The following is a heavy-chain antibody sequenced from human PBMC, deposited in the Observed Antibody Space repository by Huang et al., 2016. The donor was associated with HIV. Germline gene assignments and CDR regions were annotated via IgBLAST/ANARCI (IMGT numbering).Heavy chain of an antibody. D-gene: IGHD3-10*01. V-gene: IGHV4-39*01. CDR2: IYEKGRT. J-gene: IGHJ6*03. Sequence: QLLLQESGPGLVKPSEALALTCAVSGGSIRSSDYHWGWIHQPPGKGLEWIGSIYEKGRTHYSPALKRRVTIAVDTSKNLFFLNLTAMTAADTAVYYCARHREGPVAYYSGWGSHLNYMDVWGRGRTVVVSS. CDR1: GGSIRSSDYH. CDR3: ARHREGPVAYYSGWGSHLNYMDV.